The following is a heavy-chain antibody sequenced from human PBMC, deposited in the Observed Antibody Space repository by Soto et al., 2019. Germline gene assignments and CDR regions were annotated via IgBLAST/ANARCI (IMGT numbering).Heavy chain of an antibody. CDR3: TTLPLDF. Sequence: EVQLVESGGGLVNPGGSTIISCAASGFNFSNAWMSWVHQVPGKGLEWVGRIKSKTDGGTADFAAPVRGRFILSRDDSKNTLYLQMNSLKTEDSAVYYCTTLPLDFWGQGTLVTVSS. J-gene: IGHJ4*02. CDR1: GFNFSNAW. V-gene: IGHV3-15*05. CDR2: IKSKTDGGTA.